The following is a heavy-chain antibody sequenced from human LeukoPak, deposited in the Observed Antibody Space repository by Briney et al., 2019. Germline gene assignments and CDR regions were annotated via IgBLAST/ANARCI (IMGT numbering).Heavy chain of an antibody. CDR1: GFTFDDYA. CDR2: ISWNSGRV. Sequence: PGGSLRLSCAASGFTFDDYAMHWVRQVPGKGLEWVSGISWNSGRVGYADSVKGRFTISRDNAKNSLYLQMNSLRAEDTALYYCAKDLSSRSAFDYWGQGTLVTVSS. D-gene: IGHD2-2*01. J-gene: IGHJ4*02. CDR3: AKDLSSRSAFDY. V-gene: IGHV3-9*01.